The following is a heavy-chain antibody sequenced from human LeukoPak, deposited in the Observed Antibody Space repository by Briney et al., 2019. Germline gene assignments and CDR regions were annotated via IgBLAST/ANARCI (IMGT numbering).Heavy chain of an antibody. CDR1: GGSVNSYY. J-gene: IGHJ4*02. D-gene: IGHD3-10*01. CDR2: FYTSGST. Sequence: PSETLSLTCSVSGGSVNSYYWSWIRQPAGKGLEWIGRFYTSGSTDHNPSLKSRLTMSVDTSKNQFSLNLSSVTAADTAVYYCARDSRDPSLWFGELLSPLDCWGQGTLVTVSS. V-gene: IGHV4-4*07. CDR3: ARDSRDPSLWFGELLSPLDC.